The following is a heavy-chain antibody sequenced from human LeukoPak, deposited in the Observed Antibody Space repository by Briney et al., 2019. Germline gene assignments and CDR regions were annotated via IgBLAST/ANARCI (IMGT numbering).Heavy chain of an antibody. J-gene: IGHJ4*02. V-gene: IGHV5-10-1*01. CDR3: ATGASKVTTDFANY. Sequence: GESLKISCKASGYSSTNYWISWVRQMPGKGLEWMGRIDPRDSYTKYSPSFEGHVTISADRSISSAFLQWNSLKASDSAMYYCATGASKVTTDFANYWGQGTQVAVSS. D-gene: IGHD4-17*01. CDR2: IDPRDSYT. CDR1: GYSSTNYW.